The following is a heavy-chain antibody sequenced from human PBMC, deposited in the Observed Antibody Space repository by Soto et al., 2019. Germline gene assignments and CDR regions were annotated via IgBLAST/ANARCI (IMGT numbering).Heavy chain of an antibody. J-gene: IGHJ4*02. Sequence: ASVKVSCKASGYTFTSYAISWVRQAPGQGLEWMGWLSAYIDNTNYAQNLQGRVTMTTDTSTSTAYMELRSLRSDDTAVYYCARDYTGSYFDFCGQGSLVTVSS. D-gene: IGHD1-26*01. V-gene: IGHV1-18*01. CDR3: ARDYTGSYFDF. CDR1: GYTFTSYA. CDR2: LSAYIDNT.